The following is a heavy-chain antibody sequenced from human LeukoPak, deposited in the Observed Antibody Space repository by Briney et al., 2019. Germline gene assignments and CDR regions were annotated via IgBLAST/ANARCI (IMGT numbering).Heavy chain of an antibody. CDR3: ARVGQGNYYYYYMDV. J-gene: IGHJ6*03. D-gene: IGHD3-10*01. Sequence: GASVKVSCKASGGTFSSYAISWVRQAPGQGLEWMGGIIPIFGTANYAQKFQGRVTITTDESTSTAYMELSSLRSEDTAVYYCARVGQGNYYYYYMDVWGKGTTVTVSS. CDR2: IIPIFGTA. CDR1: GGTFSSYA. V-gene: IGHV1-69*05.